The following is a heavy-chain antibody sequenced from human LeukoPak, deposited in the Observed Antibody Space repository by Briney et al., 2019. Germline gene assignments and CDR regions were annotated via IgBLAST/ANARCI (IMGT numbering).Heavy chain of an antibody. J-gene: IGHJ4*02. CDR3: ARVGNGGIAVAGFDY. Sequence: GGSLRLSCAASGSTFSSYSMNWVRQAPGKGLEWVSSISSSSSYIYYADSVKGRFTISRDNAKNSLYLQMNSLRAEDTAVYYCARVGNGGIAVAGFDYWGQGTLVTVSS. CDR2: ISSSSSYI. CDR1: GSTFSSYS. V-gene: IGHV3-21*01. D-gene: IGHD6-19*01.